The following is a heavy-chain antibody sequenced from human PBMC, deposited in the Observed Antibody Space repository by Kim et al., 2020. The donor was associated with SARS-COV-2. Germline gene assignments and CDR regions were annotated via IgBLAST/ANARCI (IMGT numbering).Heavy chain of an antibody. V-gene: IGHV3-23*01. D-gene: IGHD3-3*02. Sequence: GGSLRLSCAASGFTFRNSAMSWVRQAPGKGLEWVAGIFGSGSGTYYGDSVKGRFSISRDNSQSTLFLQMDNLRAEDTAVYYCARHLHVTTGTFYWYFDLWGRGTLVTVSS. CDR1: GFTFRNSA. CDR2: IFGSGSGT. J-gene: IGHJ2*01. CDR3: ARHLHVTTGTFYWYFDL.